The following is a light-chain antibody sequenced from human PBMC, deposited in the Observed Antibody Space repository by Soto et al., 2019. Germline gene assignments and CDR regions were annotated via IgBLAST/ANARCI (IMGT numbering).Light chain of an antibody. CDR1: QSGTNNF. J-gene: IGKJ3*01. V-gene: IGKV3-20*01. CDR2: GAS. Sequence: IVLTQSPGTLSLSPGERATLSCGASQSGTNNFLAWYQQKPGQAPRLLIYGASRRATGVPDRFSGSGSGTDFTLTISRLEPGDFAVYYCQQYGTPLFTFGPGTKVDIK. CDR3: QQYGTPLFT.